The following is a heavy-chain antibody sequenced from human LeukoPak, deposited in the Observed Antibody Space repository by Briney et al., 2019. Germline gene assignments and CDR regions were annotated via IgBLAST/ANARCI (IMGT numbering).Heavy chain of an antibody. CDR3: VRRLSTIAAAAANDY. Sequence: GESLKISCKGSGYSFSSYRIAWVRQMPGKGLEWMGIIHPGNSETTYNPSFQGQVTMSADKSITTAYLQWSSLEAPDTAMYYCVRRLSTIAAAAANDYWGQGTLVTVSS. CDR1: GYSFSSYR. V-gene: IGHV5-51*01. CDR2: IHPGNSET. J-gene: IGHJ4*02. D-gene: IGHD6-13*01.